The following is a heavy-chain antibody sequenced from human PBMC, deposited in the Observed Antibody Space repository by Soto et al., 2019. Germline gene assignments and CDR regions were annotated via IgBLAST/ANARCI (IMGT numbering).Heavy chain of an antibody. CDR2: IYYSGST. Sequence: SETLSLTCTVSGGSISSYYWSWIRQPPGKGLEWIGYIYYSGSTNYNPSLKSRVTISVDTSKNQFSLKLSSVTAADTAVYYCVRGWGTVTHFDYWGQGTLVTVSS. J-gene: IGHJ4*02. CDR3: VRGWGTVTHFDY. D-gene: IGHD4-4*01. CDR1: GGSISSYY. V-gene: IGHV4-59*01.